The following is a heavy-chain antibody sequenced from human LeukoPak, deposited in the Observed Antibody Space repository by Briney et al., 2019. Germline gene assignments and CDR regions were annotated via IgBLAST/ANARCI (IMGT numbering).Heavy chain of an antibody. CDR1: GFTFSTYG. V-gene: IGHV3-30*18. CDR3: AKVYSSSSRGDIGDY. CDR2: ISYDGSNK. Sequence: GGSLRLSCAASGFTFSTYGVHWVRQAPGKGLEWVAVISYDGSNKYYADSVKGRFTISRDNSKNTLYLQMNSLRAEDTAVYYCAKVYSSSSRGDIGDYWGQGTLVTVSS. J-gene: IGHJ4*02. D-gene: IGHD6-6*01.